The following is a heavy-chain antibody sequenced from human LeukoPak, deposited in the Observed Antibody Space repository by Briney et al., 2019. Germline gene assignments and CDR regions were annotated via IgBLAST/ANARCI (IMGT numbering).Heavy chain of an antibody. V-gene: IGHV4-4*07. CDR2: IYTSGST. Sequence: SETLSLTCTVSGGSISSYYWSWIRQPAGKGLEWIGRIYTSGSTNYNPSLKSRVTMSVDTSKNQFSLKLSSVTAADTAVYYCARGSLWSSGWDYYYYYYMDVWGKGTTVTISS. CDR3: ARGSLWSSGWDYYYYYYMDV. CDR1: GGSISSYY. D-gene: IGHD6-19*01. J-gene: IGHJ6*03.